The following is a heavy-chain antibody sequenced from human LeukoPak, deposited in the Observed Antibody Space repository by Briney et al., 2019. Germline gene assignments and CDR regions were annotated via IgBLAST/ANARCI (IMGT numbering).Heavy chain of an antibody. CDR3: ARGQPGAFFDY. CDR1: GGSISSYY. D-gene: IGHD1-26*01. CDR2: ISDIGSI. V-gene: IGHV4-59*08. Sequence: SETLSLTCTVSGGSISSYYWSWIRQPPGKGLEWIAYISDIGSINYNPSLKSRVTMSVDTSKNQFSLKLSSVTAADTAVYYCARGQPGAFFDYWGQGTLVTVSS. J-gene: IGHJ4*02.